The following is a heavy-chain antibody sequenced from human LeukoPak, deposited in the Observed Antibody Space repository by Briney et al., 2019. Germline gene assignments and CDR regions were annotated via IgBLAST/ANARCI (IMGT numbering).Heavy chain of an antibody. CDR2: IRYDGSNK. V-gene: IGHV3-30*02. CDR1: GFTFSSYG. Sequence: GGSLRLSCAASGFTFSSYGTHWVRQAPGKGLEWVAFIRYDGSNKYYADSVKGRFTISRDNSKNTLYLQMNSLRAEDTAVYYCASQAREQLDYWGQGTLVTVSS. D-gene: IGHD6-13*01. CDR3: ASQAREQLDY. J-gene: IGHJ4*02.